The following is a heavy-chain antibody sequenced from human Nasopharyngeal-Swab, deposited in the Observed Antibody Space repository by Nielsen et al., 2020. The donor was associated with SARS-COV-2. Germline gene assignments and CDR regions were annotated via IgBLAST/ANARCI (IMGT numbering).Heavy chain of an antibody. J-gene: IGHJ4*02. D-gene: IGHD3-9*01. CDR2: IWYDGSNK. Sequence: VRQAPGKGLEWVAIIWYDGSNKYYADSVKGRFTISRDNSKNTLYLQMNSLRAEDTAVYYCARDGDILTGSSLDYWGQGTLVTVSS. CDR3: ARDGDILTGSSLDY. V-gene: IGHV3-33*01.